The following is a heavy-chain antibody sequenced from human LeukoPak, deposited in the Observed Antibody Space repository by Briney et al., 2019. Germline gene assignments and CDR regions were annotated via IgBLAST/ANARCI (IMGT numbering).Heavy chain of an antibody. Sequence: PGGSLRLSCAASGFTFSNYWMSWVRQAPGKGLEWVANIKQDGREKYYVDSVKGRFTISRDNAKNSLYLQMNSLRAEDTAVYYCARDGEYGTGSYYRGCFDYWGQGTLVTVSS. D-gene: IGHD3-10*01. CDR1: GFTFSNYW. V-gene: IGHV3-7*05. J-gene: IGHJ4*02. CDR2: IKQDGREK. CDR3: ARDGEYGTGSYYRGCFDY.